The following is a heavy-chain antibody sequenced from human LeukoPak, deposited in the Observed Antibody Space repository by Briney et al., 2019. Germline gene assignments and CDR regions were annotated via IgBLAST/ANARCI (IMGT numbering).Heavy chain of an antibody. D-gene: IGHD4-23*01. CDR2: ISGSGGST. J-gene: IGHJ1*01. CDR1: GFTFSSYA. Sequence: GGSLRLSCAASGFTFSSYAMSWVSQAPGKGLEWVSAISGSGGSTYYADSVRGRFTISRDNSKNTLYLQMNSLRAEDTAVYYCAKETTVVTLEYFQHWGQGTLVTVSS. CDR3: AKETTVVTLEYFQH. V-gene: IGHV3-23*01.